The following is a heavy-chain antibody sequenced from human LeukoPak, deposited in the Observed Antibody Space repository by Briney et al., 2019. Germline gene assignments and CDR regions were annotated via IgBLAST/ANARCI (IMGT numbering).Heavy chain of an antibody. J-gene: IGHJ6*02. Sequence: ASVKASCKASGGTFSSYAISWVRQAPGQGLEWMGRIIPILGIANYAQKFQGRVTITADKSTSTAYMELSSLRSEDTAVYYCARGFPDYYGMDVWGQGTTVTVSS. V-gene: IGHV1-69*04. CDR2: IIPILGIA. D-gene: IGHD2-21*01. CDR3: ARGFPDYYGMDV. CDR1: GGTFSSYA.